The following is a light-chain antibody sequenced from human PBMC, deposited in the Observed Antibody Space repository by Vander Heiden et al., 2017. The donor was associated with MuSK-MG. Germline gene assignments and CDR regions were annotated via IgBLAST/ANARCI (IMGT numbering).Light chain of an antibody. V-gene: IGKV1-39*01. CDR3: QQSDSTPIT. J-gene: IGKJ5*01. CDR2: AAS. CDR1: QSISSY. Sequence: DIQMTQSPSSLSASVGDRVTITCRASQSISSYLNWYQQKPGKAPKLLIYAASSLQSGVPSRFSGSGSGTDFTLTISSLQPEDVATYYCQQSDSTPITFGQGTQLEIK.